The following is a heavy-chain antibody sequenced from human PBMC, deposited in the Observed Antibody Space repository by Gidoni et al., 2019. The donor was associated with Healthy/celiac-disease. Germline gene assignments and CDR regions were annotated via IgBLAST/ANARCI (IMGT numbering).Heavy chain of an antibody. V-gene: IGHV3-9*01. CDR3: AKGSVAGIFRNWFDP. D-gene: IGHD6-19*01. CDR1: GFTFDDYA. Sequence: EVQLVESGGGLVQPGRSLRLSCAASGFTFDDYAMHWVRQAPGKGLEWVSGISWNSGSIGYADSVKGRFTISRDNAKNSLYLQMNSLRAEDTALYYCAKGSVAGIFRNWFDPWGQGTLVTVSS. CDR2: ISWNSGSI. J-gene: IGHJ5*02.